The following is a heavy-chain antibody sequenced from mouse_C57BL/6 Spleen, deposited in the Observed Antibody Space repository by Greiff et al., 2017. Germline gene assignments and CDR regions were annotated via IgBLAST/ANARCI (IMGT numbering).Heavy chain of an antibody. V-gene: IGHV1-26*01. D-gene: IGHD4-1*01. J-gene: IGHJ4*01. CDR2: INPNNGGT. CDR3: ARGTGSGAMDY. CDR1: GYTFTDYY. Sequence: EVQLQQSGPELVKPGASVKISCKASGYTFTDYYMNWVKQSHGKSLEWIGDINPNNGGTSYNQKFKGKATLTVDKSSSTAYMELRSLTSEDSAVYYCARGTGSGAMDYWRQGTSVTVSS.